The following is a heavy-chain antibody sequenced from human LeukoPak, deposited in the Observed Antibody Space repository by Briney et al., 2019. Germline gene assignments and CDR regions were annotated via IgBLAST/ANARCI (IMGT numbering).Heavy chain of an antibody. CDR3: ALGWYAIDY. J-gene: IGHJ4*02. CDR1: GFTFGSYA. D-gene: IGHD6-19*01. CDR2: ISSSSSTT. Sequence: GGSLRLSCSASGFTFGSYAMTWVRQAPGKGLELVSYISSSSSTTYYADSVKGRFTISRDNARNSVYLQMNSLRVEDTALYYCALGWYAIDYWGKGTLVTVSS. V-gene: IGHV3-48*04.